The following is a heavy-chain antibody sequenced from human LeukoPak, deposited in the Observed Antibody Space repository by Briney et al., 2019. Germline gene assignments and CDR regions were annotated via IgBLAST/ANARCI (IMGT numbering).Heavy chain of an antibody. CDR3: ARIRSATVTTKVYAFDI. Sequence: SETLSLTCAVCGGSFSGYYWSWIRQPPGKGLEWIGEINHSGSTNYNPSLKSRVTISADTSKNQFSLKLSSVTAADTAVYYCARIRSATVTTKVYAFDIWGQGTMVTVSS. CDR1: GGSFSGYY. D-gene: IGHD4-17*01. J-gene: IGHJ3*02. CDR2: INHSGST. V-gene: IGHV4-34*01.